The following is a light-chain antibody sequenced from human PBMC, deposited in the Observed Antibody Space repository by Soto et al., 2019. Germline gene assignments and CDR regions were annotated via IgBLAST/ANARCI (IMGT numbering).Light chain of an antibody. V-gene: IGKV1-39*01. CDR3: QQSHSTSWT. Sequence: DIQMTQSPSSLSASVGDRVTITCRASQSISSHLSWYQQKPGKAPKLLIYAASSLQSGVPSRFSGSGSGTDFTLTISSQQPEDFATYYCQQSHSTSWTFGQGTKVDIK. CDR1: QSISSH. CDR2: AAS. J-gene: IGKJ1*01.